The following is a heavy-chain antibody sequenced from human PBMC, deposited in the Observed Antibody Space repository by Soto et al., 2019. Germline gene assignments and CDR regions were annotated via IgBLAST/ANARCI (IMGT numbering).Heavy chain of an antibody. CDR1: GGSISSSSYY. Sequence: SETLSLTCTVSGGSISSSSYYWGLIRQPPGKGLEWIGGIYHSGSTYYNPSLKSRVTISVDTSKNQFSLKLSSVTAADTAVYYCARSYMVRGVANWFDPWGQGTLVTVSS. V-gene: IGHV4-39*07. CDR3: ARSYMVRGVANWFDP. J-gene: IGHJ5*02. CDR2: IYHSGST. D-gene: IGHD3-10*01.